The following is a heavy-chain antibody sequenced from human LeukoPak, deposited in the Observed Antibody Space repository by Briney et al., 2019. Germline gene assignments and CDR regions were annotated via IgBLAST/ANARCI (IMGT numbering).Heavy chain of an antibody. CDR2: INLNSGGT. V-gene: IGHV1-2*02. J-gene: IGHJ6*03. Sequence: GASVKVSCKASGYTFTGYYIHWVRQAPGQGLEWMGWINLNSGGTNYAQKFQDRVTMTRDTSITTAYMELSRLRFDDTALYYCARNSYGYKFSMDVWGKGTSVTVSS. CDR3: ARNSYGYKFSMDV. CDR1: GYTFTGYY. D-gene: IGHD5-18*01.